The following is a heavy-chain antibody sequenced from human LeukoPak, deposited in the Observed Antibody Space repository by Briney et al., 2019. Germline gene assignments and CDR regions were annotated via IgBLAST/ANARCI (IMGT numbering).Heavy chain of an antibody. CDR1: GYTFTSYY. CDR2: INPSGGST. Sequence: ASVKVSCKASGYTFTSYYMHWVRQAPGQGLEWMGIINPSGGSTSYAQKFQGRVTMTRDTSTSTVYMELSSLRSEDTAVYYCARNGYCSSTSCFWGLYYMDVWGKGTTVTISS. D-gene: IGHD2-2*01. CDR3: ARNGYCSSTSCFWGLYYMDV. V-gene: IGHV1-46*01. J-gene: IGHJ6*03.